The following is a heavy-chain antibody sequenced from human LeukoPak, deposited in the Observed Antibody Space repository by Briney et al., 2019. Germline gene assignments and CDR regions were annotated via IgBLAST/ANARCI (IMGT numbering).Heavy chain of an antibody. Sequence: SETLSLTCTVSGGSISSSSYYWGWIRQPPGKGLEWIGSIYYSGSTYYNPSLKSRVTISVDTSKNQFSLKLSSVTAADTAVYYCARYLYYSSSWYDWFDPWGQGTLVTVSS. CDR1: GGSISSSSYY. D-gene: IGHD6-13*01. V-gene: IGHV4-39*01. CDR2: IYYSGST. CDR3: ARYLYYSSSWYDWFDP. J-gene: IGHJ5*02.